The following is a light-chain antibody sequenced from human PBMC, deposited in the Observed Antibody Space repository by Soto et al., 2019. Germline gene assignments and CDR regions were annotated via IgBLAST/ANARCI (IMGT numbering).Light chain of an antibody. J-gene: IGKJ5*01. Sequence: EIVLTQSPGTLSLSPGERATLSCRASQTVSRNNLVWYQQRPGQPPRLLIYGASSRATGIPDRFSGSGSGTDFSLTISRLEPEDFAVYYCQQHGDAPYTFGQGTRREIK. CDR2: GAS. CDR3: QQHGDAPYT. CDR1: QTVSRNN. V-gene: IGKV3-20*01.